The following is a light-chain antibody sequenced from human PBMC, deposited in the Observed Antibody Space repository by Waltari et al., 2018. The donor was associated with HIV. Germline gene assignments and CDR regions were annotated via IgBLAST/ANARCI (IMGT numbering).Light chain of an antibody. CDR1: SSDVGAYNY. CDR3: SSYTGSDTLLGV. Sequence: QSALTQPASVSGSPGQSISISCTGTSSDVGAYNYVPWYKQHPGQAPKLIIYDVNYRPSGISSRFSGSKSGNTASLTISGLQAEDEADYYCSSYTGSDTLLGVFGTGTKVTVL. V-gene: IGLV2-14*01. CDR2: DVN. J-gene: IGLJ1*01.